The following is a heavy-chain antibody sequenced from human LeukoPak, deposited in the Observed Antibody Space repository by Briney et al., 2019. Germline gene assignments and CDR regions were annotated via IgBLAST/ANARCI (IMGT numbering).Heavy chain of an antibody. J-gene: IGHJ4*02. CDR2: FDPEDGET. Sequence: ASVKVSCKVSGYTLTELSMHWVRQAPGKGPEWMGGFDPEDGETIYAQKFQGRVTMTEDTSTDTAYMELSSLRSEDTAVYYCATAYCSSTSCYGSFDYWGQGTLVTVSS. D-gene: IGHD2-2*01. CDR1: GYTLTELS. CDR3: ATAYCSSTSCYGSFDY. V-gene: IGHV1-24*01.